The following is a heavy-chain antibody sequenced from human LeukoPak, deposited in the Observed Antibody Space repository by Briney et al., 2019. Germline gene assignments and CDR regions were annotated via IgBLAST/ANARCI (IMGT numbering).Heavy chain of an antibody. D-gene: IGHD4-17*01. V-gene: IGHV4-39*07. CDR2: INHSGST. J-gene: IGHJ6*02. CDR3: ARGVGYGDRSYYYYYGMDV. CDR1: GGSISSGGYS. Sequence: KTSETLSLTCTVSGGSISSGGYSWSWIRQPPGKGLEWIGEINHSGSTNYNPSLKSRVTISVDTSKNQFSLKLSSVTAADTAVYYCARGVGYGDRSYYYYYGMDVWGQGTTVTVSS.